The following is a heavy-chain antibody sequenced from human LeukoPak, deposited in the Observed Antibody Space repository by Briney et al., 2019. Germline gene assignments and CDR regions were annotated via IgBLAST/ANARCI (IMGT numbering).Heavy chain of an antibody. D-gene: IGHD3-9*01. Sequence: SETLSLTCTVSGDSISRYYWSWIRQPPGKGLEWIGYIYYSGSPNYNPSLKSRVTISVDTSKNQFSLKLSPVTAADTAVYYCAGSAGDFDWLLFDYWGQGTLVTVSS. CDR3: AGSAGDFDWLLFDY. CDR1: GDSISRYY. J-gene: IGHJ4*02. V-gene: IGHV4-59*08. CDR2: IYYSGSP.